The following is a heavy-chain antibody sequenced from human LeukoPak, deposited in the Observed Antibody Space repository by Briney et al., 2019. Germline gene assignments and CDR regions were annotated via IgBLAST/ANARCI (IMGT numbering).Heavy chain of an antibody. J-gene: IGHJ4*02. CDR1: GDSIRDDNYF. CDR2: INYGGST. CDR3: ARHQFYGVSQPHPFDS. D-gene: IGHD3-3*01. Sequence: PSEALSLTCTVSGDSIRDDNYFWGWLRQPSGKGLEWLVSINYGGSTYYNPSLETRVTMSLDTSKHQFSLKLNSVTATDTAVYYCARHQFYGVSQPHPFDSWGQGILVTVSS. V-gene: IGHV4-39*01.